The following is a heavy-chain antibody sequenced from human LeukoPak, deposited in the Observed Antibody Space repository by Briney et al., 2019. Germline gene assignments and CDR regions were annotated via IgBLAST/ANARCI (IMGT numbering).Heavy chain of an antibody. CDR2: IYTSGYA. CDR3: ARDLYDYVWGSYRHDY. J-gene: IGHJ4*02. D-gene: IGHD3-16*02. CDR1: GGSISGYY. Sequence: SETLSLTCTVSGGSISGYYWSWIRQPAGKGLEWIGRIYTSGYANSNPSPKSRVTISVDTSKNQFSLKLSSVTAADTAVYYCARDLYDYVWGSYRHDYWGQGTLVTVSS. V-gene: IGHV4-4*07.